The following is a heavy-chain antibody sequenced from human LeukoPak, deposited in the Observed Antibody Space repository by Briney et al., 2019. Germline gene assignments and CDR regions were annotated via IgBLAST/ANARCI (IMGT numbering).Heavy chain of an antibody. D-gene: IGHD2-15*01. J-gene: IGHJ3*02. CDR2: IIPIFGTA. V-gene: IGHV1-69*13. CDR3: ARGLGYCSGGSCYFDAFDI. CDR1: GGTFSSYA. Sequence: SVTVSCKASGGTFSSYAISWVRQAPGQGLEWMGGIIPIFGTANYAQKFQGRVTITADESTSTAYMELSSLRSEDTAVYYCARGLGYCSGGSCYFDAFDIWGQGTMVTVSS.